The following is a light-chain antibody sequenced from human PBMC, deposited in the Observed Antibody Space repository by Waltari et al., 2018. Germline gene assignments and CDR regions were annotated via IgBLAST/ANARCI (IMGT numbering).Light chain of an antibody. J-gene: IGKJ1*01. V-gene: IGKV1-39*01. CDR2: AAS. CDR3: QQSYTTPRT. CDR1: QSISHY. Sequence: DILMTQSPSSLSASVGDRVTITCRASQSISHYLFWYQQKPEKAPQLLIYAASSLQSGVPSMVSGRGSGTDFTLTISSLQPEDFATYYCQQSYTTPRTFGQGTKVEIK.